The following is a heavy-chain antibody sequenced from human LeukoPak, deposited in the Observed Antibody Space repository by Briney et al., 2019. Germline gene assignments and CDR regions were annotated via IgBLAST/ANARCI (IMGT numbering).Heavy chain of an antibody. CDR1: GFTFSNTW. Sequence: GGSLRLSCAASGFTFSNTWMSWVRQAPGKGLEWVGRIKSENDGGTTDYASPVRGRFVISRDDSKNTLYLQMSGPRMEDTAVYYCTTAAALGWGQGTLVTVSS. CDR2: IKSENDGGTT. CDR3: TTAAALG. D-gene: IGHD6-25*01. V-gene: IGHV3-15*01. J-gene: IGHJ4*02.